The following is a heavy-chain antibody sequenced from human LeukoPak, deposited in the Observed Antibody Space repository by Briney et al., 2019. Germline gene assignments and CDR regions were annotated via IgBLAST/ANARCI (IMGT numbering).Heavy chain of an antibody. J-gene: IGHJ4*02. CDR2: IYYSGST. CDR1: GGSISSSSYY. D-gene: IGHD3-22*01. CDR3: ARDHHYDSSGYYQRYFDY. V-gene: IGHV4-39*07. Sequence: NPSETLSLTCTVSGGSISSSSYYWGWIRQPPGKGLEWIGSIYYSGSTNYNPSLKSRVTISVDTSKNQFSLKLSSVTAADTAVYYCARDHHYDSSGYYQRYFDYWGQGTLVTVSS.